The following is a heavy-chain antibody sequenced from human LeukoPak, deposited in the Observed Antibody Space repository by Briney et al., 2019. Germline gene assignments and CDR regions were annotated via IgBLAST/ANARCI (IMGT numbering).Heavy chain of an antibody. CDR3: ARRIRDVGATLVDY. CDR2: INAGNGNT. V-gene: IGHV1-3*01. CDR1: GYTFTGYY. Sequence: ASVKVSCKASGYTFTGYYMHWVRQAPGQRLEWMGWINAGNGNTKYSQKFQGRVTITRDTSASTAYMELSSLRSEDTAVYYCARRIRDVGATLVDYWGQGTLVTVSS. D-gene: IGHD1-26*01. J-gene: IGHJ4*02.